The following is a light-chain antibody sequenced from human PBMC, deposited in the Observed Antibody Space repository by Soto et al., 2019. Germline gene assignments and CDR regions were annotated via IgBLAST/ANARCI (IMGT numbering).Light chain of an antibody. Sequence: EIVLTQSPGTLSLSPGERATLSCSASQSVSSSYLAWYQQKPGQAPRLLIYGASSRATGIPDRFSGSGSGTDITLTISRLEPEDFAMYYCQQYGSSPRTFGGGTKVEIK. CDR1: QSVSSSY. V-gene: IGKV3-20*01. CDR3: QQYGSSPRT. J-gene: IGKJ4*01. CDR2: GAS.